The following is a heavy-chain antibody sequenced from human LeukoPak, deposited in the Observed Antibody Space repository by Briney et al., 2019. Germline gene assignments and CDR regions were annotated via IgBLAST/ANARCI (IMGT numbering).Heavy chain of an antibody. CDR2: INHSGST. J-gene: IGHJ4*02. V-gene: IGHV4-34*01. D-gene: IGHD3-10*01. CDR1: GGSFSGYY. CDR3: ARHDYYGSGSRTLIDY. Sequence: QPSETLSLTCAVYGGSFSGYYWSWIRQPPGKGLEWIGEINHSGSTNYNPSLKSRVTISVDTSKNQFSLKLSSVTAADTAVYYCARHDYYGSGSRTLIDYWGQGTLVTVSS.